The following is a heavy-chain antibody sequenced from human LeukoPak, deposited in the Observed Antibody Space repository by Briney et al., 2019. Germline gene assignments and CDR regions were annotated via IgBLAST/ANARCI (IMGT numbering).Heavy chain of an antibody. D-gene: IGHD1-26*01. CDR3: AADLTRGKWELSKGSDWFDP. CDR1: GFTFTSSA. V-gene: IGHV1-58*01. CDR2: IVVGSGNT. J-gene: IGHJ5*02. Sequence: SVKVSCKASGFTFTSSAVQWVRQARGQRLEWIGWIVVGSGNTNYAQKFQERVTITRDMSTSTAYMELSSLRSEDTAVYYCAADLTRGKWELSKGSDWFDPWGQGTLVTVSS.